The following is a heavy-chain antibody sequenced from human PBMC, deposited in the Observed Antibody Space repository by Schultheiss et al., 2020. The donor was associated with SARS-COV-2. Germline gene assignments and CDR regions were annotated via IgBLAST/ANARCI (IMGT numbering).Heavy chain of an antibody. V-gene: IGHV6-1*01. CDR2: TYYRSKWYN. CDR3: ARDHQWLVYFDS. J-gene: IGHJ4*02. D-gene: IGHD6-19*01. Sequence: SQTLSLTCAISGDSVSSNSAAWTWIRQSPSRGLEWLGRTYYRSKWYNDYAVSVKSRISINADRSRNQVSLQLNSVTPEDAAVYYCARDHQWLVYFDSWGQGTLVTVSS. CDR1: GDSVSSNSAA.